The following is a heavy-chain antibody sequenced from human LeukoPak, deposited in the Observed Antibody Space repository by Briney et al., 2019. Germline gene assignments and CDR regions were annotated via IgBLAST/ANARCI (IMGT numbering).Heavy chain of an antibody. V-gene: IGHV4-4*07. CDR3: ARRRIYGGSNYWYFDL. CDR1: GGSISSYY. Sequence: SETLSLTCTVSGGSISSYYWSWIRQPAGKGLEWIGRIYTSGNTNYNPSLKSRVTMSVDTSKNQFSLKLSSVTAADTAVYYCARRRIYGGSNYWYFDLWGRGTLVTVSS. J-gene: IGHJ2*01. CDR2: IYTSGNT. D-gene: IGHD4-23*01.